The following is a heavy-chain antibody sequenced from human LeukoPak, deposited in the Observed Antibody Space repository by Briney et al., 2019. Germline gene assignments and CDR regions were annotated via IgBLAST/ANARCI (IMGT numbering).Heavy chain of an antibody. CDR2: INPNSGGT. CDR3: ARVRGRWGLYNWFDP. CDR1: GYTFTGYY. J-gene: IGHJ5*02. Sequence: ASVKVSCKASGYTFTGYYMHWVRQAPGQGLEWMGWINPNSGGTNYAQKFQGRVTMTRDTSISTAYMELSRLRSDDTAVYYCARVRGRWGLYNWFDPWGQGTLVTVAS. D-gene: IGHD3-16*01. V-gene: IGHV1-2*02.